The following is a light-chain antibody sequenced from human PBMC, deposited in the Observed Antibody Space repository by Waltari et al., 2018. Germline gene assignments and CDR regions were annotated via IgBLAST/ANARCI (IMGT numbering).Light chain of an antibody. CDR3: CATDSSGNHRKV. V-gene: IGLV3-10*01. Sequence: SHELTQPPSVSVSPGQTARITCSGDALPKRYAYWYQQKSGQAPVLVIYDDTKRPSGIPEGVSGSSSGTMATLTINGAQVEDEADYYCCATDSSGNHRKVFGGGTKLTVL. CDR2: DDT. J-gene: IGLJ2*01. CDR1: ALPKRY.